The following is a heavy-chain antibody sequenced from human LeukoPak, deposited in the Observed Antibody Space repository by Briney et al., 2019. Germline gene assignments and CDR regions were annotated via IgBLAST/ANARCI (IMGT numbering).Heavy chain of an antibody. CDR2: ISGGGGST. V-gene: IGHV3-23*01. J-gene: IGHJ4*02. D-gene: IGHD3-16*02. Sequence: GGSLRLSCAASGFTFTSYSMNWVRQAPGKGLEWVSTISGGGGSTYYADSVKGRFTISRDNSKNTLYLQVNSLRAEDTAVYYCARAPGLYDYVWASYRYTGKGYYFDYWGQGILVTVSS. CDR1: GFTFTSYS. CDR3: ARAPGLYDYVWASYRYTGKGYYFDY.